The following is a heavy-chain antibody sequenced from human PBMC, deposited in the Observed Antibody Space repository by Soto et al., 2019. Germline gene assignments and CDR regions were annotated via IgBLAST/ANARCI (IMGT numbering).Heavy chain of an antibody. CDR2: IYYSGST. V-gene: IGHV4-39*01. Sequence: SETLSLTCTVSGGSISSSSYYWGWIRQPPGKGLEWIGSIYYSGSTYYNPSLKSRVTISVDTSKKQFSLKLSSVTAADTAVYYCAGHGPPVLPFLEWSIRPFDPRGQGTLVNV. CDR1: GGSISSSSYY. J-gene: IGHJ5*02. D-gene: IGHD3-3*01. CDR3: AGHGPPVLPFLEWSIRPFDP.